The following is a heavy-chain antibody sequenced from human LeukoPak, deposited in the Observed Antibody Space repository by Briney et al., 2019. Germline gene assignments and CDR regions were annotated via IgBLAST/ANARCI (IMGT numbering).Heavy chain of an antibody. D-gene: IGHD6-13*01. V-gene: IGHV1-18*01. CDR2: ISAYNGNT. J-gene: IGHJ2*01. CDR3: ARGSLSSGSWYGLYWYFDL. CDR1: GYTFTSYD. Sequence: ASVKVSCKASGYTFTSYDINWVRQATGQGLEWMGWISAYNGNTNYAQKLQGRVTMTTDTSTSTAYMELSRLRSDDTAVYYCARGSLSSGSWYGLYWYFDLWGRGTLVTVSS.